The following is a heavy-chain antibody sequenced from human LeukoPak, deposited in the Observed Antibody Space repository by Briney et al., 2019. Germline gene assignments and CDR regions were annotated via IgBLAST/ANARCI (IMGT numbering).Heavy chain of an antibody. D-gene: IGHD3-10*01. CDR3: ARGSRLLWFGELFSPWFDP. V-gene: IGHV4-61*01. J-gene: IGHJ5*02. Sequence: SETLSLTCTVSGGSVSSGSYYWSWIRQPPGKGLEWIGYIYYSGSTNYNPSLKSRVTISADTSTNQFSLKLSSVTAADTAVYYCARGSRLLWFGELFSPWFDPWGQGTLVTVSS. CDR2: IYYSGST. CDR1: GGSVSSGSYY.